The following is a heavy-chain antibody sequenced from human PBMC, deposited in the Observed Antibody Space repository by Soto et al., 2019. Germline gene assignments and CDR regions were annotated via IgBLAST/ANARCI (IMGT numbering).Heavy chain of an antibody. D-gene: IGHD3-10*01. Sequence: HGESLKISCKGSGYIFTYWIAWVRQMPGRGLEWMGVIHPGDSDTRYSPSFQGRVTVTEDTVTDTVYMELSGLKSDDSAVYYCATPTPLRGAMITNINFDFWGQGTPVTVSS. J-gene: IGHJ4*02. CDR1: GYIFTYW. V-gene: IGHV5-51*01. CDR2: IHPGDSDT. CDR3: ATPTPLRGAMITNINFDF.